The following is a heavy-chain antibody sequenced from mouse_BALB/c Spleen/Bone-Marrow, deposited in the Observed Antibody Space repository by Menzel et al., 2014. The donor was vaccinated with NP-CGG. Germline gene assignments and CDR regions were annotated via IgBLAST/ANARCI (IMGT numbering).Heavy chain of an antibody. Sequence: EVHLVESGGGLVQPGGSMKLSCVASGFTFSNYWMNWVRQSPEKGLEWVAEIRLKSNNYATHYAESVKGRFTISRDDSKSSVYLQMNNLRTEDTGIYYCTDYYWFPYWGQGTLVTVSA. CDR2: IRLKSNNYAT. V-gene: IGHV6-6*02. J-gene: IGHJ3*01. D-gene: IGHD1-1*01. CDR3: TDYYWFPY. CDR1: GFTFSNYW.